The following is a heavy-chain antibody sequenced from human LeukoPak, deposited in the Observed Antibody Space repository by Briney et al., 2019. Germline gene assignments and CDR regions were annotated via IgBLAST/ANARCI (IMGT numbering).Heavy chain of an antibody. Sequence: GGSLRLSCAASGFTFSNAWMSWVRQAPGKGPEWVGRIKRKTDGGTIDYAAPVKGRFTLSRDDSKNTLYLQMNSLKTEDTAVYYCTTVLRFGEKFGYWGQGTLVTVSS. CDR3: TTVLRFGEKFGY. CDR1: GFTFSNAW. J-gene: IGHJ4*02. V-gene: IGHV3-15*01. D-gene: IGHD3-10*01. CDR2: IKRKTDGGTI.